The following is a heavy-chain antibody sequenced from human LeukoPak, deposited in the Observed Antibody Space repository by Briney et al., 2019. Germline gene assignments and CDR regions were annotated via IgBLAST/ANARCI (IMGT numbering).Heavy chain of an antibody. CDR2: IYLSGST. Sequence: PSETLSLTCTVSGGSVSSGSYYWSWLRQPPGKGLEWIGYIYLSGSTNYNPSLKSRVTISVDTSKNQFSLKLRSVTAADTAVYYCARDAIPSSYWYFDLWGRGTLVTVSS. D-gene: IGHD2-2*01. CDR1: GGSVSSGSYY. CDR3: ARDAIPSSYWYFDL. J-gene: IGHJ2*01. V-gene: IGHV4-61*01.